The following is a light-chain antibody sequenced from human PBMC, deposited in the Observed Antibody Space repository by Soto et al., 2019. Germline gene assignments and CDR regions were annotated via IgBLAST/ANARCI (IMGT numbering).Light chain of an antibody. V-gene: IGLV1-36*01. CDR3: SAWDDTLNGWV. CDR1: NSNIGAGTNP. J-gene: IGLJ3*02. Sequence: QSALTQPPSVSQAPRQRVTISCSGSNSNIGAGTNPVNWYQQLPGKAPKLLIYYDHLLPSGVSDRFSGSRSGTSASLAISGLQSEDEADYYCSAWDDTLNGWVFGGGTKVTVL. CDR2: YDH.